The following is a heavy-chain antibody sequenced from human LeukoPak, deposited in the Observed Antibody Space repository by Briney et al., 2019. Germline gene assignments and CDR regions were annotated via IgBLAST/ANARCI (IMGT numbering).Heavy chain of an antibody. J-gene: IGHJ4*02. D-gene: IGHD3-10*01. V-gene: IGHV3-23*01. CDR2: ISGSGGST. CDR1: GFTFSNFG. CDR3: AKRYGSGSYGY. Sequence: PGGSLRLSCAASGFTFSNFGMSWVRQAPGKGLECVSPISGSGGSTYYADSVKGRITISRDNSKNTLYLQMNSLRAEDTAVYYCAKRYGSGSYGYWGQGTLVTVSS.